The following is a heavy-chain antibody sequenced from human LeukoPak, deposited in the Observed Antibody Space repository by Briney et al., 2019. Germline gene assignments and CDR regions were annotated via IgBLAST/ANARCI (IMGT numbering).Heavy chain of an antibody. CDR1: GGSINSYY. D-gene: IGHD6-25*01. CDR2: IYSSGTT. V-gene: IGHV4-59*01. J-gene: IGHJ4*02. CDR3: ARGGGSFDY. Sequence: SETLSLTCTISGGSINSYYWSWIRQPPGKGLEWIGYIYSSGTTNYNPSLESRVTISVDTSKNRFSLKLNSVTAADTAVYYCARGGGSFDYWGQGTLVTVSS.